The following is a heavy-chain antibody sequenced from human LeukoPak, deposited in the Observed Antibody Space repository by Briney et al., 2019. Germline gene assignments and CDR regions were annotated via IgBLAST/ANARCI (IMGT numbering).Heavy chain of an antibody. CDR1: GGTFSSYA. CDR3: ARDTVPSDYYYYYGMDV. CDR2: IIPILGIA. V-gene: IGHV1-69*04. D-gene: IGHD4-17*01. J-gene: IGHJ6*02. Sequence: ASVKVSCKASGGTFSSYAISWVRQAPGQGLEWMGRIIPILGIANYAQKFQGRVTITADKSTSTAYVELSSLRSEDTAVYYCARDTVPSDYYYYYGMDVWGQGTTVTVSS.